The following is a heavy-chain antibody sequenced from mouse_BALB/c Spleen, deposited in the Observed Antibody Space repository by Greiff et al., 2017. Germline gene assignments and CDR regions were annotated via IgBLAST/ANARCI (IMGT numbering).Heavy chain of an antibody. J-gene: IGHJ3*02. Sequence: EVKLMESGPGLVKPSQSLSLTCSVTGYSITSGYYWNWIRQFPGNKLEWMGYISYDGSNNYNPSLKNRISITRDTSKNQFFLKLNSVTTEDTATYYCASLANWVVWWGQGTLVTVSA. CDR3: ASLANWVVW. V-gene: IGHV3-6*02. CDR2: ISYDGSN. D-gene: IGHD4-1*01. CDR1: GYSITSGYY.